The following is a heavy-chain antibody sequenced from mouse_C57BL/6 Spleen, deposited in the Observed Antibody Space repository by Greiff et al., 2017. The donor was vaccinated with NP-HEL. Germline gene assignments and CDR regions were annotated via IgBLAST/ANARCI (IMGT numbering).Heavy chain of an antibody. D-gene: IGHD2-4*01. J-gene: IGHJ4*01. CDR3: ARNPYDYDGVYYAMDY. CDR2: INPYNGGT. CDR1: GYTFTDYY. V-gene: IGHV1-19*01. Sequence: EVQLQQSGPVLVKPGASVKMSCKASGYTFTDYYMNWVKQSHGKSLEWIGVINPYNGGTSYNQKFKGKATLTVDKSSSTAYMELNSLTSEDSAVYYCARNPYDYDGVYYAMDYWGQGTSVTVSS.